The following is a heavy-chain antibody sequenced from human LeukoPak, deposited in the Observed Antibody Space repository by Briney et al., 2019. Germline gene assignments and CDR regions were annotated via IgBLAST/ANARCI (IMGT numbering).Heavy chain of an antibody. D-gene: IGHD2-8*02. Sequence: GGSLRLSCVVSGFTFSSYNMNWVRQAPGKGLEWVASIGTSGTYIYYADPMTGRFTISRDNAKNSLYLQMNSLRAEDTAVYYCARAWSRVDPFDMWGQGTMVTVSS. CDR2: IGTSGTYI. J-gene: IGHJ3*02. CDR3: ARAWSRVDPFDM. V-gene: IGHV3-21*01. CDR1: GFTFSSYN.